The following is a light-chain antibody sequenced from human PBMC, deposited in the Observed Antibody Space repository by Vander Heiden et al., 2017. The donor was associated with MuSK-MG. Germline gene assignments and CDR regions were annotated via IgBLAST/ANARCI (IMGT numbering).Light chain of an antibody. CDR3: QQYYSTPRT. Sequence: DLVMTQSPLSLAVSLGERATSNCKSSRSVLCSTNNKNDLAWYQQRPGQPPKLLIYWTSTRESGVPDRVSGSGSGTDFTLTISGLQAEDVAVYYCQQYYSTPRTFGQGTKVEIK. CDR2: WTS. CDR1: RSVLCSTNNKND. V-gene: IGKV4-1*01. J-gene: IGKJ1*01.